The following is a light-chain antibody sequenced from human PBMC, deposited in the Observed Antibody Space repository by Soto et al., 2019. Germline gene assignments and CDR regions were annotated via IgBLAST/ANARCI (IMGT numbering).Light chain of an antibody. V-gene: IGKV3-15*01. CDR1: QSVSSN. Sequence: EVLVTQSPATLSVSPGERATLSCRASQSVSSNLAWYQQKPGQAPRLLIYGAYTRATGITARFSGSGSGTEFTLTISSLQSEDFAVYCCHQYDNWPKTFGQGTRLEIK. CDR3: HQYDNWPKT. CDR2: GAY. J-gene: IGKJ5*01.